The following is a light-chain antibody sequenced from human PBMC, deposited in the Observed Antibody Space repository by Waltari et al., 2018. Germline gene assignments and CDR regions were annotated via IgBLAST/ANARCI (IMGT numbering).Light chain of an antibody. Sequence: EIVLTQSPATLSLSPGERATLSCRASQSVSSHLAWYQQKPGQAPRLLIYDAFNRATGIPARFSGRGSGTDFTLTISSLEPEDFAVYYCQQRSNWITFGQGTRLEIK. V-gene: IGKV3-11*01. CDR3: QQRSNWIT. J-gene: IGKJ5*01. CDR2: DAF. CDR1: QSVSSH.